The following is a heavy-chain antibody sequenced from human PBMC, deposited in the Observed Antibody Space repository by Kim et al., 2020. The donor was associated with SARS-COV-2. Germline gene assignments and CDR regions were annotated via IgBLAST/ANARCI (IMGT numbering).Heavy chain of an antibody. CDR3: AKDGGTYSSSGDY. V-gene: IGHV3-30*18. Sequence: GGSLRLSCAASGFTFSSYGMHWVRQAPGKGLEWVAVISYDGSNKYYADSVKGRFTISRDNSKNTLYLQMNSLRAEDTAVYYCAKDGGTYSSSGDYWGQGTLVTVSS. CDR1: GFTFSSYG. D-gene: IGHD6-13*01. CDR2: ISYDGSNK. J-gene: IGHJ4*02.